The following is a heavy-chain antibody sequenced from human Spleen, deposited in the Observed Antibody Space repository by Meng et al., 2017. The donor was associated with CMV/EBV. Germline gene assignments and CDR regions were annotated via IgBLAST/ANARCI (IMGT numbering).Heavy chain of an antibody. J-gene: IGHJ6*02. V-gene: IGHV4-38-2*02. CDR1: GYSISSADS. D-gene: IGHD4-17*01. CDR2: IDHGGRT. CDR3: VRAVHGLEI. Sequence: GSLRLSCTVSGYSISSADSWGWIRQPPGKGLERIGSIDHGGRTYPNPSLKSRVTISLDTSRNQFSLKLISVTAADTAVYYCVRAVHGLEIWGQGTTVTVSS.